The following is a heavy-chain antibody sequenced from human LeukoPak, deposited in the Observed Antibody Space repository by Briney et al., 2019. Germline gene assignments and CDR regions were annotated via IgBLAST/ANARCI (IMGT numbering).Heavy chain of an antibody. CDR1: GCVVSRNY. V-gene: IGHV3-53*01. CDR3: ARARGSGLTLFDY. D-gene: IGHD6-19*01. J-gene: IGHJ4*02. CDR2: IYSGGST. Sequence: RGSLRLSCAASGCVVSRNYMYGLGQAPGKGLAWVSFIYSGGSTYYADSVKGRFTISRDNSKNTLFRQMNSLTPEDTGVYHCARARGSGLTLFDYWGQGTLVTVSS.